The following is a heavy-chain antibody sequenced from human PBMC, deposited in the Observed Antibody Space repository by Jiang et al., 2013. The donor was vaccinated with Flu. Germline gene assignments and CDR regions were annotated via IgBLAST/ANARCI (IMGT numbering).Heavy chain of an antibody. CDR2: ISSSGSTI. CDR3: AREVVVPAAPPSNYYYYMDV. CDR1: GFTFSDYY. Sequence: VQLLESGGGLVKPGGSLRLSCAASGFTFSDYYMSWIRQAPGKGLEWVSYISSSGSTIYYADSVKGRFTISRDNAKNSLYLQMNSLRAEDTAVYYCAREVVVPAAPPSNYYYYMDVWGKGTTGHRLL. J-gene: IGHJ6*03. D-gene: IGHD2-2*01. V-gene: IGHV3-11*01.